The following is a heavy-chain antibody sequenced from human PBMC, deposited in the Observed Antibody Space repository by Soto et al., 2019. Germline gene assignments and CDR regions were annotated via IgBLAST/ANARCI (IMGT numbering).Heavy chain of an antibody. D-gene: IGHD6-6*01. Sequence: GGSLRLSCAASDFTFSTAWINWVRQAPGKGLEWVGRIKSKTDGGTSDFAAPVRGRFAISRDDSESMVYLQMDSLKTEDTAVYYCSTDSYFPLKLVRFDYWGLGPLVPVSS. J-gene: IGHJ4*01. CDR1: DFTFSTAW. CDR2: IKSKTDGGTS. CDR3: STDSYFPLKLVRFDY. V-gene: IGHV3-15*07.